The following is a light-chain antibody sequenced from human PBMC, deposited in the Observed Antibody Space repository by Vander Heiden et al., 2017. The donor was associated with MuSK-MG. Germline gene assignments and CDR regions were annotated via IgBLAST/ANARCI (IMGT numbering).Light chain of an antibody. CDR3: QQYMSYPVT. V-gene: IGKV1-5*01. J-gene: IGKJ2*01. Sequence: IKLTPSPSTLSASVGDRVTITCRASQTISCWLAWYQQKPGKAPKLLIYDASLLESGVPLRFSGSRSGTEFTLTISSLQPDDFATYYCQQYMSYPVTFGQGTNLEIK. CDR2: DAS. CDR1: QTISCW.